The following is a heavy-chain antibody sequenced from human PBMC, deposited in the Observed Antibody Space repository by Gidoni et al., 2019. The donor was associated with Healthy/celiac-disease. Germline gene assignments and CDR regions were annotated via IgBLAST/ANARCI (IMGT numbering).Heavy chain of an antibody. V-gene: IGHV3-21*01. Sequence: EVQLVESGGGLVKPGGSLRLSCAASGFTFSSYTMTWVRQAPGKGLEWVSSISSSSSYIYYADSVKGRFTISRDNAKNSLYLQMNSLRAEDTAVYYCARVSPYQAELLWFGELIDYWGQGTLVTVSS. CDR3: ARVSPYQAELLWFGELIDY. CDR2: ISSSSSYI. D-gene: IGHD3-10*01. J-gene: IGHJ4*02. CDR1: GFTFSSYT.